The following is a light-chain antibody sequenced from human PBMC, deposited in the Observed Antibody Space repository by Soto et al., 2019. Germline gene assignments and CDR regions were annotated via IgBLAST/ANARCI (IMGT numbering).Light chain of an antibody. Sequence: DIQTTQSPSSLSASVGDRVTITCRTSDNIAKYLNWYQQKPGQAPKVLIVAATNLQSGVPTRFSGSGFGKDFPLTINNLQPEDFATYYCQESYSAPPWTFGQGTKVEVK. CDR2: AAT. CDR3: QESYSAPPWT. V-gene: IGKV1-39*01. CDR1: DNIAKY. J-gene: IGKJ1*01.